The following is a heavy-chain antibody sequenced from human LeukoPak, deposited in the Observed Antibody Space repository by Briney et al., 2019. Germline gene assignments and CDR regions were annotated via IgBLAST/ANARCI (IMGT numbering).Heavy chain of an antibody. D-gene: IGHD4-23*01. Sequence: GGSLRLSCAASGFTFSSYEMNWVRQAPGKGLEWVSYISSSGSTIYYADSVKGRFTISRDNAKNSLYLQMNSLRAEDTAVYYCAGDQGGNLPWAAFDIWGQGTMVTVSS. CDR3: AGDQGGNLPWAAFDI. CDR1: GFTFSSYE. V-gene: IGHV3-48*03. CDR2: ISSSGSTI. J-gene: IGHJ3*02.